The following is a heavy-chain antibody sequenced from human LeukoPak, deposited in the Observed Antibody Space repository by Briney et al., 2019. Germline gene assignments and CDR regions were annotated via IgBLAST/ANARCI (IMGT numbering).Heavy chain of an antibody. J-gene: IGHJ4*02. CDR1: GGSFSGYY. CDR2: INHSGST. D-gene: IGHD6-19*01. V-gene: IGHV4-34*01. Sequence: PSETLSLTCAVYGGSFSGYYWSGIRQPPGKGLEWIGEINHSGSTNYNPSLKSRATISVDTSKNQFSLKLSSVTAADTAVYYCAKGSSSVASWGQGTLVTVSS. CDR3: AKGSSSVAS.